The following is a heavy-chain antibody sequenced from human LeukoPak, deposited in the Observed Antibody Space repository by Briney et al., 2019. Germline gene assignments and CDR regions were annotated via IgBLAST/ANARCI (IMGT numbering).Heavy chain of an antibody. J-gene: IGHJ4*02. CDR2: IYHSGST. Sequence: SETLSLTCTVSGYSISSGYYCGWIRQPPGKGLEWIGSIYHSGSTYYNPSLKSRVTITVDTSKNQFSLKLSSVTAADTAVYYCAGTRWWELLAYFDYWGQGTLVTVSS. V-gene: IGHV4-38-2*02. D-gene: IGHD1-26*01. CDR3: AGTRWWELLAYFDY. CDR1: GYSISSGYY.